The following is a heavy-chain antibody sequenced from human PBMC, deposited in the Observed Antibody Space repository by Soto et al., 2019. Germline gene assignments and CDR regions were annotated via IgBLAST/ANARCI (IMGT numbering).Heavy chain of an antibody. J-gene: IGHJ6*02. CDR2: ISGHNGNT. Sequence: QVQVVQSGDEVKKPGASVKVSCKASGYTFTNYGFSWVRQAPGQGLEWMGWISGHNGNTKYAEKFQGRVTMTTDTSTSTAHMELRSLRSDDTAVYYCAREGQAPYYYYGMDVWGQGTAVTVSS. CDR1: GYTFTNYG. V-gene: IGHV1-18*01. CDR3: AREGQAPYYYYGMDV.